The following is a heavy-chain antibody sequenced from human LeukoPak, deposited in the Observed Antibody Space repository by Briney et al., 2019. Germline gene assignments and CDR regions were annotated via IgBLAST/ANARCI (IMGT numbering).Heavy chain of an antibody. D-gene: IGHD2-15*01. CDR3: ARGYCSGGSCYGYYFDY. J-gene: IGHJ4*02. CDR1: GFTFSSYA. Sequence: GGSLRLSCAASGFTFSSYAMSWVRQAPGKGLEWVSAISGSGGSTYYADSVKGRFTISRDNSKNTLYLQMNSLRADDTALYFCARGYCSGGSCYGYYFDYWGQGTLVTVSS. CDR2: ISGSGGST. V-gene: IGHV3-23*01.